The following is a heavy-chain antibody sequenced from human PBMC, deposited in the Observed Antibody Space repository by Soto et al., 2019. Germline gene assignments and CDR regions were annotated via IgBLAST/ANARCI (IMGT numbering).Heavy chain of an antibody. V-gene: IGHV4-39*01. D-gene: IGHD6-13*01. J-gene: IGHJ4*02. Sequence: QLQLQESGPGLVKPSETLSLTCTVSGGSISSSSYYWGWIRQPPGKGLEWIGSIYYSGSTYYNPSLKSRVTISVETAKIQSSLKRSSVTAADTAVYYCARHGYSRSWLGRKRGFDYWGQGTLVTVSS. CDR3: ARHGYSRSWLGRKRGFDY. CDR1: GGSISSSSYY. CDR2: IYYSGST.